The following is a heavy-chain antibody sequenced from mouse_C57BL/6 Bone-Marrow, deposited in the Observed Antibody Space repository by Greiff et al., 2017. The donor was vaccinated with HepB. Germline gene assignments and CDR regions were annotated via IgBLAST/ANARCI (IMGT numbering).Heavy chain of an antibody. Sequence: EVKVVESGGGLVQPGGSLKLSCAASGFTFSDYYMYWVRQTPEKRLEWVAYISNGGGSTYYPDTVKGRFTISRDNAKNTLYLQMSRLKSEDTAMYYCARPLLRYEAGFAYWGQGTLVTVSA. J-gene: IGHJ3*01. V-gene: IGHV5-12*01. D-gene: IGHD1-1*01. CDR3: ARPLLRYEAGFAY. CDR1: GFTFSDYY. CDR2: ISNGGGST.